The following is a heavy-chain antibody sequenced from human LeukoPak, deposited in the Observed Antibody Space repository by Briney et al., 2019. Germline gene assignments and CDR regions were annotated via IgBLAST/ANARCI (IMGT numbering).Heavy chain of an antibody. CDR1: GYTFTGYY. V-gene: IGHV1-2*02. J-gene: IGHJ4*02. CDR3: ARDLCSVATCYNYFDY. CDR2: INPNSGGT. Sequence: EASVKVSCKASGYTFTGYYMHWVRQAPGQGPDWMGWINPNSGGTNYAQKFQGRVTITRDTSISTAYLELSRLRSDDTAVYYCARDLCSVATCYNYFDYWGQGTLVTVSS. D-gene: IGHD2-15*01.